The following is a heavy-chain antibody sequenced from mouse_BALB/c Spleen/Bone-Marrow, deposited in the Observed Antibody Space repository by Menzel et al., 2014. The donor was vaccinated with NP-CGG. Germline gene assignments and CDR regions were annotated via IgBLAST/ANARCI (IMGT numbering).Heavy chain of an antibody. V-gene: IGHV5-6-3*01. CDR2: INSNGGST. D-gene: IGHD1-1*01. Sequence: EVKLMESGGGLVRPGGSLKLSCAASGFTFSSYGMSWVRQTPDKRLELVATINSNGGSTYYPDSVKGRFTISRDNAKNTLYLQMSSLKSEGTAMYYCARDYYGSSFDYWGQGATLTVSS. CDR3: ARDYYGSSFDY. J-gene: IGHJ2*01. CDR1: GFTFSSYG.